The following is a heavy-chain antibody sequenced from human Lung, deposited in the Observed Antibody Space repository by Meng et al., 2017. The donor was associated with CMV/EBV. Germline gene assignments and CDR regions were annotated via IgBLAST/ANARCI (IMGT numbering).Heavy chain of an antibody. D-gene: IGHD3-3*01. CDR3: GVTTYYYYGMDV. CDR2: IRSKVYGGTI. V-gene: IGHV3-49*04. CDR1: GFSFGDYA. J-gene: IGHJ6*02. Sequence: GESLKISCTASGFSFGDYAMSWVRQAPGKGLEWVGFIRSKVYGGTIEYAASVKGRFIISRDDSKSIAYLEMNSPKTEDTAVYYCGVTTYYYYGMDVWGQGTTVTVSS.